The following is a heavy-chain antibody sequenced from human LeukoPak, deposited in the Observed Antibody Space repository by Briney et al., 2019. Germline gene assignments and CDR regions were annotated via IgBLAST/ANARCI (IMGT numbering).Heavy chain of an antibody. CDR2: IKQDGSEK. Sequence: GGSLRLSCAASGFTFSSYWMSWVRQAPGKGLEWVANIKQDGSEKYYVDSVKGRFTISRDNAKNSLYLQMNSLRAEDTAVYYCARVGLYGGNSDDLDYWGQGTLVTVSS. CDR1: GFTFSSYW. D-gene: IGHD4-23*01. CDR3: ARVGLYGGNSDDLDY. V-gene: IGHV3-7*01. J-gene: IGHJ4*02.